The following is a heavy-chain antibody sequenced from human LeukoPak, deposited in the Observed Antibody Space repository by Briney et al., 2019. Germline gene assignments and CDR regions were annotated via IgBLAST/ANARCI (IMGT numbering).Heavy chain of an antibody. D-gene: IGHD6-13*01. Sequence: GRSLRLSCAASGFTFSSYAMHWVRQAPGKGLEWVAVISYDGSNKYYADSVKGRFTISRDNSKNTLYLQMNSLRAEDTAVYYCARSTGGAAVGPDYWGQGTLVTVSS. CDR1: GFTFSSYA. CDR2: ISYDGSNK. CDR3: ARSTGGAAVGPDY. J-gene: IGHJ4*02. V-gene: IGHV3-30-3*01.